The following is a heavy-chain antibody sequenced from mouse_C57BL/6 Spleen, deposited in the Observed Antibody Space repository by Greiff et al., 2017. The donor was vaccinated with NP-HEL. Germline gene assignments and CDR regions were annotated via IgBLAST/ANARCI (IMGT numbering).Heavy chain of an antibody. CDR2: IDPEDGDT. V-gene: IGHV14-1*01. CDR3: TVITTVVAFDY. J-gene: IGHJ2*01. CDR1: GFNIKDYY. D-gene: IGHD1-1*01. Sequence: VQLQQSGAELVRPGASVKLSCTASGFNIKDYYMHWVKQRLEQGLEWIGRIDPEDGDTEYAPKFQGKATMTADTSSNTAYLQLSSLTSEDTAVYYCTVITTVVAFDYWGQGTTLTVSS.